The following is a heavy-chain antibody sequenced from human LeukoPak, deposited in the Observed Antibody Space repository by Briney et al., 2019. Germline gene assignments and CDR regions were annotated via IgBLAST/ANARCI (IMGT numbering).Heavy chain of an antibody. V-gene: IGHV1-2*06. D-gene: IGHD3-10*01. CDR1: GYTFTGYY. CDR2: INPNSGGT. CDR3: ARELRGSRYKPDY. J-gene: IGHJ4*02. Sequence: GASVKVSCKASGYTFTGYYMHRVRQAPGQGLEWMGRINPNSGGTNYAQKFQGRVTMTRDTSISTAYMELNRLRSDDTAVYYCARELRGSRYKPDYWGQGTLVTVSS.